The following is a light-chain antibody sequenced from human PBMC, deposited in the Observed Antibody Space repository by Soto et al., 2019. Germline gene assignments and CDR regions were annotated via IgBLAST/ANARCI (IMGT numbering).Light chain of an antibody. V-gene: IGKV3-20*01. Sequence: EIVLTQSPGTLSLSPGERATLSCRASQTINYSYLAWYQQKPGQAPRLLIYGASSRATGIPDRFSGRGSGTDLTLTISRLEPEDVAVYYCQQYGASPFPFGPGTKVDIK. CDR3: QQYGASPFP. CDR1: QTINYSY. J-gene: IGKJ3*01. CDR2: GAS.